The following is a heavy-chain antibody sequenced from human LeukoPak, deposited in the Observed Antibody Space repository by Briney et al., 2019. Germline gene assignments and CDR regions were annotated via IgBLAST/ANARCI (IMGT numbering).Heavy chain of an antibody. CDR2: INPSGGST. D-gene: IGHD2-2*02. CDR3: AKSFSRLKATAIPEPRDAFDI. Sequence: GASVKVSCKASGYTFTSYYMHWVRQAPGQGPEWMGIINPSGGSTSYAQKFQGRVTMTRDMSTSTVYMELSSLRSEDTAVYYCAKSFSRLKATAIPEPRDAFDIWGQGTMVTVSS. J-gene: IGHJ3*02. V-gene: IGHV1-46*01. CDR1: GYTFTSYY.